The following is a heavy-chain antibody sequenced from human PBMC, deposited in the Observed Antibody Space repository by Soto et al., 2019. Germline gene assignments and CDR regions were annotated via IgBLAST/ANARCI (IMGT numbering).Heavy chain of an antibody. CDR1: GGSFSGYY. V-gene: IGHV4-34*01. CDR3: ARGFYRLFNY. CDR2: INHSGST. Sequence: SETLSLTCAVYGGSFSGYYWSWIRQPPGKGLEWIGEINHSGSTNYNPSLKSRVTISVDTSKNQFSLKLSSVTAADTAVYYCARGFYRLFNYWGQGTLVTVSS. J-gene: IGHJ4*02. D-gene: IGHD3-10*02.